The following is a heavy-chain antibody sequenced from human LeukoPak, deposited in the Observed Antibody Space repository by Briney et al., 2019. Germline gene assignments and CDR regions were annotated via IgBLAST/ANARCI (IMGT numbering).Heavy chain of an antibody. D-gene: IGHD3-3*01. V-gene: IGHV1-69*13. J-gene: IGHJ4*02. CDR2: IIPIFGSA. CDR1: GGTFSSYA. CDR3: ARGVIMSTPDY. Sequence: VASVKVSCKASGGTFSSYAISWVRQAPGQGLEWMGGIIPIFGSANYAQKFQGRVTITADESTSTAFMELSSLRSEGTAVYYCARGVIMSTPDYWGQGTLVTVSS.